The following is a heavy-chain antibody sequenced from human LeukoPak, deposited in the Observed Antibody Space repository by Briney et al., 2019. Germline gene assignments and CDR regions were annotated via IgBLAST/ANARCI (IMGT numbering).Heavy chain of an antibody. CDR2: IKQDGSEK. D-gene: IGHD3-16*01. Sequence: GGSLGLSCAASGLTFSNYWMDWVRQAPGKGLEWVANIKQDGSEKNYVDSVKGRFIISRDNAKNSLYLQMNTLRADDTAVYYCARDGFGTGSNWGQGTLVTVSS. CDR3: ARDGFGTGSN. J-gene: IGHJ4*02. CDR1: GLTFSNYW. V-gene: IGHV3-7*03.